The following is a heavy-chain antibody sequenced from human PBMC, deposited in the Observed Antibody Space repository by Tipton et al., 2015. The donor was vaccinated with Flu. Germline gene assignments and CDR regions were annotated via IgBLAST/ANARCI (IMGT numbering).Heavy chain of an antibody. CDR1: GGSIGSYY. J-gene: IGHJ4*02. CDR3: ARDPSLGMPDYFDF. CDR2: IYNSEYT. Sequence: LRLSCTVSGGSIGSYYWNWIRQPPGRGLEWIGYIYNSEYTKYNPSLKSRVTISVDTSKKQFSLQLRSVTAADTAVYYCARDPSLGMPDYFDFWGQGTLVTVSS. D-gene: IGHD2-2*01. V-gene: IGHV4-4*09.